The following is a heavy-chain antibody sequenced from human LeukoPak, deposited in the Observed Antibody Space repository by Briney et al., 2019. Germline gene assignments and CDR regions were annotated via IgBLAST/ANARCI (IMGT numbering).Heavy chain of an antibody. V-gene: IGHV4-34*01. Sequence: GSLRLSCAASGFTFSTYAMSWVRQPPGKGLEWIGEINHSGSTNYNPSLKSRVTISVDTSKNQFSLKLSSVTAADTAVYYCVRGRYVTFDYWGQGTLVTVSS. CDR2: INHSGST. J-gene: IGHJ4*02. CDR1: GFTFSTYA. CDR3: VRGRYVTFDY. D-gene: IGHD3-16*01.